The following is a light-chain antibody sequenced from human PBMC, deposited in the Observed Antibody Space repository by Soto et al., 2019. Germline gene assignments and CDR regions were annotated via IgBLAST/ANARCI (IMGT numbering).Light chain of an antibody. J-gene: IGKJ4*01. CDR3: QQYVTSPLT. V-gene: IGKV3D-20*01. CDR1: QSLNSRS. Sequence: EIVLRQSPDNLSLSPGERATLSCGASQSLNSRSLAWYQQKPGLAPRLLIYETPTLATGIPERFSGGRSGTDFTLTISRLEPEDSAVYYCQQYVTSPLTFDGGTKVEI. CDR2: ETP.